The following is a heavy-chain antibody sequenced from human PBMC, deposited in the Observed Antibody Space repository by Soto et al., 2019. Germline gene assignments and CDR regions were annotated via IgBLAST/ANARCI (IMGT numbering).Heavy chain of an antibody. CDR1: GYSITSGFY. V-gene: IGHV4-38-2*01. CDR2: ISYSAKT. D-gene: IGHD3-16*01. Sequence: SETLSLTCGVSGYSITSGFYWGWVRQSPGKGLEWIGTISYSAKTFYDPSLASRFSMAVDSSKNQFALRLTSVTAADTALYPCTRGAGAPWVRFDSWGRGILVTVSS. CDR3: TRGAGAPWVRFDS. J-gene: IGHJ4*02.